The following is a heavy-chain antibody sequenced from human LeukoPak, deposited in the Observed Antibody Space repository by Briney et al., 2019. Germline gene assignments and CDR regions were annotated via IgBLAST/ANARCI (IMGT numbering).Heavy chain of an antibody. J-gene: IGHJ4*03. CDR2: IYVSGTT. Sequence: SETLSLTCTVPVVPGASISTSYWSWIRQPAGKGLEWIGRIYVSGTTNFNPSLKSRITMSVDTSKNQFTLKLRSVTAAGTAVYYCARALYDWGYFDYWGQGVLVTVSS. CDR3: ARALYDWGYFDY. CDR1: VVPGASISTSY. D-gene: IGHD5/OR15-5a*01. V-gene: IGHV4-4*07.